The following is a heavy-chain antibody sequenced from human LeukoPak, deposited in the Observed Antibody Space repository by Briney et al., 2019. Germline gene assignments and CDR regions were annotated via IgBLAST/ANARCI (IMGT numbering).Heavy chain of an antibody. CDR1: GGSISSSSYY. Sequence: SETLSLTCTVSGGSISSSSYYWGWIRQPPGKGLEWIGSIYYSGSTYYNPSLKSRVTISVDTSKNQFSLKLTSVIAADTAVYYCARPIAAAGDPFDYWGQGTLVTVSS. D-gene: IGHD6-13*01. J-gene: IGHJ4*02. CDR3: ARPIAAAGDPFDY. V-gene: IGHV4-39*01. CDR2: IYYSGST.